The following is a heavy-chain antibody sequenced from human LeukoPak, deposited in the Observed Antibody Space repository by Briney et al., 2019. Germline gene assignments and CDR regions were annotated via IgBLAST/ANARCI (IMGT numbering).Heavy chain of an antibody. CDR2: TYYRSKWYN. Sequence: SQTLSLTFAISGDSVSSKSAAWNWIRQSPSRGLEWLGRTYYRSKWYNDYAVSVKSRITINPDTSKNQLSLQLNSVTPEDTAVYYCAREEGYSSYWYFDLWGRGTLVTVSS. CDR1: GDSVSSKSAA. CDR3: AREEGYSSYWYFDL. J-gene: IGHJ2*01. D-gene: IGHD4-11*01. V-gene: IGHV6-1*01.